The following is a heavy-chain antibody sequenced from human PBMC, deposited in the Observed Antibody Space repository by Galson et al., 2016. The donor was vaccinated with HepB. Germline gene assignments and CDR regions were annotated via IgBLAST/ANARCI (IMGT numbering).Heavy chain of an antibody. CDR2: VYQSANL. CDR3: VGSRWFWGGFDF. D-gene: IGHD3-10*01. V-gene: IGHV4-39*01. J-gene: IGHJ3*01. Sequence: SETLSLTCTVSGVSITSNSYFWGWIRQPPGKGLEWIGSVYQSANLQYNLSPKSRVTLSADTSKNQLSLRLNSVTAADTAVFYCVGSRWFWGGFDFWGHGTMVTVSS. CDR1: GVSITSNSYF.